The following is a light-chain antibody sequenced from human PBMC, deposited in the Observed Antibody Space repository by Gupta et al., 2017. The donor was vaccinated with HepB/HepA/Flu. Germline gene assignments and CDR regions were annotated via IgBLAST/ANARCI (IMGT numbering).Light chain of an antibody. J-gene: IGKJ4*01. Sequence: DIVMTQSPDSLAVSLGERATINCKSSQSVFYGRNNKNYLAWYQQKPGQPPKLLIYWASTRESGVPDRFSGSGSGTDFTLTISSLQAEDVAVYYCQQYYGTPLTFGGGTKVEIK. V-gene: IGKV4-1*01. CDR3: QQYYGTPLT. CDR1: QSVFYGRNNKNY. CDR2: WAS.